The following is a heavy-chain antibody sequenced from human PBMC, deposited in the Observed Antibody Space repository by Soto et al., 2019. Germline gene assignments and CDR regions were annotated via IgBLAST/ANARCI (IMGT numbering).Heavy chain of an antibody. CDR1: GFTFSSYG. Sequence: QVQLVESGGGVVQPGRSLRLSCAASGFTFSSYGMHWVRQAPGKGLEWVAVISYDGSNKYYADSVKGRFTISRDNSTNTRYLQMNSLRAEDTAVYYCATFYCSGGSCYSGYFDYWGQGTLVTVSS. CDR2: ISYDGSNK. V-gene: IGHV3-30*03. J-gene: IGHJ4*02. CDR3: ATFYCSGGSCYSGYFDY. D-gene: IGHD2-15*01.